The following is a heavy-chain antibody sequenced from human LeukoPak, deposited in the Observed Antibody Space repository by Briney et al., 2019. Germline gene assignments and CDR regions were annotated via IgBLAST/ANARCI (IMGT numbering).Heavy chain of an antibody. CDR2: IYYSGST. Sequence: PSETLSLTCSVSGGYISGYYWSWIRQPPGKGLEWIGYIYYSGSTNYNPSLKSRVTISVDTSKNHFSLNLSSVTAADTAVYYCARSPAADYGDYVYYYGMDVWGQGTTVTVSS. CDR1: GGYISGYY. V-gene: IGHV4-59*01. CDR3: ARSPAADYGDYVYYYGMDV. J-gene: IGHJ6*02. D-gene: IGHD4-17*01.